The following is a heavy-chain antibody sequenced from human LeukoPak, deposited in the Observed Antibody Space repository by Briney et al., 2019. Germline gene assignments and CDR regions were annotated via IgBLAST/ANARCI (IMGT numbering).Heavy chain of an antibody. Sequence: SETLSLTCAVYGGSFSGYYWSWIRQPPGKGLEWIGEINHSGSTNYNPSLKSRVTVSVDTSKNQFSLKLSSMTAADTAVYYCARERPDSSGWDWGQGTLVTVSS. V-gene: IGHV4-34*01. CDR1: GGSFSGYY. CDR2: INHSGST. J-gene: IGHJ4*02. D-gene: IGHD6-19*01. CDR3: ARERPDSSGWD.